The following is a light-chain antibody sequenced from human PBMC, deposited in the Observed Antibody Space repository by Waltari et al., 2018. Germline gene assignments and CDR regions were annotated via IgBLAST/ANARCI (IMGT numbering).Light chain of an antibody. J-gene: IGLJ2*01. V-gene: IGLV3-25*03. Sequence: SYELTQPPSVSVSPGHTASITCPGDPFPTQFGYWYQQKSGRALALMMYTDSGRPSGIPERFSGSSSGTTVTLTISAVQPEDEADYYCQSAHSNGSDVVFGGGTKLTVL. CDR3: QSAHSNGSDVV. CDR1: PFPTQF. CDR2: TDS.